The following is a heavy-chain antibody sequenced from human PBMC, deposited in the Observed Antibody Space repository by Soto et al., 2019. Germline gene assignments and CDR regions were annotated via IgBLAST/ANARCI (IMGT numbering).Heavy chain of an antibody. J-gene: IGHJ4*02. Sequence: PGGSLRLSCAASGFTFSSYGMHWVRQAPGKGLEWVAVIWYDGSNKYYADSVKGRFTISRDNSKNTLYLKMKTRRAEDTAVYYCARDVRYFEYLGQCTLVTVSS. V-gene: IGHV3-33*01. CDR1: GFTFSSYG. CDR3: ARDVRYFEY. CDR2: IWYDGSNK. D-gene: IGHD2-15*01.